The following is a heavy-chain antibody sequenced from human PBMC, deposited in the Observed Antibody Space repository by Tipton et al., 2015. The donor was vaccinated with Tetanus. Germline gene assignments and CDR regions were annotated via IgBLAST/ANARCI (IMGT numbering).Heavy chain of an antibody. D-gene: IGHD2-15*01. CDR1: GIDFNRYG. V-gene: IGHV3-23*01. CDR3: AKKYCSGGSCYSIDY. J-gene: IGHJ4*02. Sequence: SLRLSCAASGIDFNRYGMHWVRQAPGKGLECVSGISGSGGSTYYAYSVKGRFTISRDNSKNTLYLQMNSLRAEDTAVYYCAKKYCSGGSCYSIDYWGQGTLVTVSS. CDR2: ISGSGGST.